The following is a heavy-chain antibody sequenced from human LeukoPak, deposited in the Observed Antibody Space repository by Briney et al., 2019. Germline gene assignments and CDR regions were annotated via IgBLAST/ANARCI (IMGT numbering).Heavy chain of an antibody. CDR3: ARDLGSSWIQLGDYYYYMDV. CDR1: GFTFSDYY. J-gene: IGHJ6*03. Sequence: GGSLRLSCAASGFTFSDYYMSWIRQAPGKGLEWVANIKQDGSEKYYVDSVKGRFTISRDNAKNSLYLQMNSLRAEDTAVYYCARDLGSSWIQLGDYYYYMDVWGKGTTVTVSS. CDR2: IKQDGSEK. D-gene: IGHD5-18*01. V-gene: IGHV3-7*01.